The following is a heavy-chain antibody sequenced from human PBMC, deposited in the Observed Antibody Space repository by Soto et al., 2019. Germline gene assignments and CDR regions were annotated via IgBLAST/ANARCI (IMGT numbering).Heavy chain of an antibody. J-gene: IGHJ4*02. CDR3: TTNGGWYRLDY. CDR1: TLIFSSSW. D-gene: IGHD6-19*01. V-gene: IGHV3-7*02. CDR2: INPDGSDT. Sequence: EVQLVESGGDLVQPGGSLRLSCAASTLIFSSSWMTWVRQAPGRGLEWVANINPDGSDTGYVDSVKGRFTVSRDNAKNSVYLQMNNLRVDDTAVYYCTTNGGWYRLDYWGQGTLVTVSS.